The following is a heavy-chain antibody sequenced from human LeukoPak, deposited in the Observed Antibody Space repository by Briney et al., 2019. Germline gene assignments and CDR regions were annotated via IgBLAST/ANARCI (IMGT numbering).Heavy chain of an antibody. D-gene: IGHD1-26*01. V-gene: IGHV3-30-3*01. CDR2: ISYDGSNK. CDR1: GFTFSSYA. J-gene: IGHJ3*02. CDR3: AREGWELPDAFDI. Sequence: GGSLRLSCAASGFTFSSYAMHWVRQAPGEGLEWVAVISYDGSNKYYADSVKGRFTISRDNSKNTLYLQMNSLRAEDTAVYYCAREGWELPDAFDIWGQGTMVTVSS.